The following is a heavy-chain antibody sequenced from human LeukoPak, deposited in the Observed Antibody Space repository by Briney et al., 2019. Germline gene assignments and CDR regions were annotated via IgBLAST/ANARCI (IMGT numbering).Heavy chain of an antibody. CDR1: GFTFSSYS. V-gene: IGHV3-21*01. CDR2: ISSSSSYI. D-gene: IGHD2-21*02. Sequence: PGGSLRLSCAASGFTFSSYSMNWVRQAPGKGLEWVSSISSSSSYIYYADSVKGRFTISRDNAKNSLYLQMNSLRAEDTAVYYCARDPIVVVTAGGYFDYWAREPWSPSPQ. CDR3: ARDPIVVVTAGGYFDY. J-gene: IGHJ4*02.